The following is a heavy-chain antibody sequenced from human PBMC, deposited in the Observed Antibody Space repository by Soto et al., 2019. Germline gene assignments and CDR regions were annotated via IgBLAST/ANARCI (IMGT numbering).Heavy chain of an antibody. CDR3: ARLNGYCVSTGCHGYYGMDV. V-gene: IGHV4-39*01. CDR1: GGSISSSRCH. CDR2: IYSTETT. D-gene: IGHD2-2*03. Sequence: SETLSLTCTVSGGSISSSRCHWGWIRQPPGKGLDWIGIIYSTETTYYNPSLLSRVTISADTSMNEFSLRLSSVTAADTAVYYCARLNGYCVSTGCHGYYGMDVWGQGTTVTVSS. J-gene: IGHJ6*02.